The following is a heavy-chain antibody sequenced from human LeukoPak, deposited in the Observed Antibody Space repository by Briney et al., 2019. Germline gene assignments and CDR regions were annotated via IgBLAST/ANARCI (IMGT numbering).Heavy chain of an antibody. V-gene: IGHV3-53*01. D-gene: IGHD6-13*01. CDR3: ARDRGSSWTYSFDY. CDR2: IYSGGST. CDR1: GFSVSSNH. J-gene: IGHJ4*02. Sequence: GGSLRLSCAASGFSVSSNHMNWVRQAPGKGLEWVSVIYSGGSTYYADSVKGRFTISRDNSKNTLYLQVNSLRAEDTAVYYCARDRGSSWTYSFDYWGQGTLVTVSS.